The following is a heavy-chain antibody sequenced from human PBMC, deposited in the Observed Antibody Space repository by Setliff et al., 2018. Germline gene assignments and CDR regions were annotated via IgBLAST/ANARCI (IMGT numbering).Heavy chain of an antibody. J-gene: IGHJ4*02. Sequence: PGESLKISCKVSGYDFAYHWIAWVRQMPGKGLEWMGIIYPSDSDTKYSPSFQGQVTISADKSNKTAYLQLQRLRASDTAIYFCARRSYSSALYYFDYWGRGTLVTVSS. V-gene: IGHV5-51*01. CDR3: ARRSYSSALYYFDY. CDR1: GYDFAYHW. D-gene: IGHD6-25*01. CDR2: IYPSDSDT.